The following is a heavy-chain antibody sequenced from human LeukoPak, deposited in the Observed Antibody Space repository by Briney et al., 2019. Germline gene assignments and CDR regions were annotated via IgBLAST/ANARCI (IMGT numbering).Heavy chain of an antibody. CDR2: ISSSSSYI. CDR1: GFTFSTYS. J-gene: IGHJ4*02. V-gene: IGHV3-21*01. Sequence: GGSLRLSCAASGFTFSTYSMNWVRQAPGKGLGWVSYISSSSSYIYYADSVKGRFTISRDNAKNSLYLQMNSLRAEDTAVYYCARDPWDDYGDYDLLRGNDYWGQGTLVTVSS. D-gene: IGHD4-17*01. CDR3: ARDPWDDYGDYDLLRGNDY.